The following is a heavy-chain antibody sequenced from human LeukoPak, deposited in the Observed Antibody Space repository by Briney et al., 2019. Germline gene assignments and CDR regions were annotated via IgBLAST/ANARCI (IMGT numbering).Heavy chain of an antibody. V-gene: IGHV3-7*01. D-gene: IGHD2-2*01. CDR2: IKYDGSEK. Sequence: PGGSLRLSCVDSGFTFGTYWMTWVRQAPGKGLEWVANIKYDGSEKYYVDSVKGRFTISRDNANNSLYLQMNSLRAEDTAVYYCASPFRVVVDVWGRGTLVTVSS. CDR1: GFTFGTYW. J-gene: IGHJ2*01. CDR3: ASPFRVVVDV.